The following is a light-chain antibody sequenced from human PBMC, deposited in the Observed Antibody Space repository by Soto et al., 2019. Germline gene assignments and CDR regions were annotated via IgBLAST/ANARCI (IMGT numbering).Light chain of an antibody. Sequence: QSVLTQPPSVSGAPGQRVTIFCTGSSSNIGAGYDVHWYLRLPGTAPKLLIYGNTNRPSGVPDRFSGSKSGSSASLAITGLQAEDEADYYCQSHDSSLHASVFGTGTKVTVL. CDR1: SSNIGAGYD. V-gene: IGLV1-40*01. J-gene: IGLJ1*01. CDR3: QSHDSSLHASV. CDR2: GNT.